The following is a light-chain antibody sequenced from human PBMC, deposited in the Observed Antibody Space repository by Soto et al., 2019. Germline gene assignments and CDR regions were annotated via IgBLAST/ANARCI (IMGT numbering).Light chain of an antibody. CDR3: QQTYSMPHT. CDR2: AAS. Sequence: DIQMTQSPSSLSASVGDRVTITCRASQSIGSYLHWYQQKPGKAPNLLIYAASSLQSGVPSRFSGSGSGTDFTLTISSLQPEDFATYSCQQTYSMPHTFGQGAKLEIK. CDR1: QSIGSY. V-gene: IGKV1-39*01. J-gene: IGKJ2*01.